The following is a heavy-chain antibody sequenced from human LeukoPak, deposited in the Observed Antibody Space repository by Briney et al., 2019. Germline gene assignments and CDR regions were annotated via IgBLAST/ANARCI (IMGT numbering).Heavy chain of an antibody. CDR1: GGTFSSYA. V-gene: IGHV1-69*13. CDR3: ATVAAQTGGYFQH. D-gene: IGHD2-15*01. J-gene: IGHJ1*01. Sequence: ASVKVSCKASGGTFSSYAISWVRQAPGQGLEWMGGIIPIFGTANYAQKFQGRVTITADESTSTAYMELSSLRSEDTAVYYCATVAAQTGGYFQHWGQGTLVTVSS. CDR2: IIPIFGTA.